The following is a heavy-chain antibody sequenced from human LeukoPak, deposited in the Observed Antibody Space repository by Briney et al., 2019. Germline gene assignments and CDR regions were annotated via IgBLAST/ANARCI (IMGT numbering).Heavy chain of an antibody. Sequence: GGTLRLSCAASGFTISSYEMNWVRQAPGKGLEWVSYISSSGSIIYYADSVKGRFTISRDNAKNSLYLQINSLSAEDTAIYYCAKKEYSSGHSYWYLDLWGRGTLVTVSS. CDR2: ISSSGSII. V-gene: IGHV3-48*03. J-gene: IGHJ2*01. D-gene: IGHD6-19*01. CDR3: AKKEYSSGHSYWYLDL. CDR1: GFTISSYE.